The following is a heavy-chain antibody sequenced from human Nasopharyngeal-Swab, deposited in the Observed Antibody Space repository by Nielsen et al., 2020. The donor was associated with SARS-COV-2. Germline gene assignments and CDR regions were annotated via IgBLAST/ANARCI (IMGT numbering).Heavy chain of an antibody. V-gene: IGHV4-39*07. CDR1: GGSISSSSYY. J-gene: IGHJ6*03. Sequence: SETLSLTCTVSGGSISSSSYYWGWIRQPPGKGLEWIGSIYYSGSTYYNPSLKSRVTISVDTSKNQFSLKLSSVTAADTAVYYRARERGRGGIWNYYYYYMDVWGKGTTVTVSS. CDR2: IYYSGST. CDR3: ARERGRGGIWNYYYYYMDV. D-gene: IGHD3-10*01.